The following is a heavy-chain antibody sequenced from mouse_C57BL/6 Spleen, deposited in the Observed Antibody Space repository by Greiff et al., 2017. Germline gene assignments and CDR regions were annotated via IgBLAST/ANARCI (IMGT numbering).Heavy chain of an antibody. J-gene: IGHJ1*03. Sequence: EVQLVESGPGLVKPSQSLSLTCSVTGYSITSGYYWNWIRQFPGNKLEWMGYISYDGSNNYNPSLKNRISITRDTSKNQFFLKLNSVTTEDTATXYCAARRDHWYFDVGGTGTTVTVSS. CDR1: GYSITSGYY. CDR3: AARRDHWYFDV. V-gene: IGHV3-6*01. D-gene: IGHD3-1*01. CDR2: ISYDGSN.